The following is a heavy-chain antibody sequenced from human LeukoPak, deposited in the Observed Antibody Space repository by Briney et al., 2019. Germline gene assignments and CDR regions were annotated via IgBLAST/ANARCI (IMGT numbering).Heavy chain of an antibody. CDR2: ISYDGSNK. CDR1: GFTFSSYA. Sequence: PGGSLRLSCAASGFTFSSYAMSWVRQAPGKGLEWVAVISYDGSNKYYVDSVKGRFTISRDNSKNTLYLQMNSLRAEDTAIYYCAKQGYTTSWLYFDYWGQGTLVTVSS. J-gene: IGHJ4*02. V-gene: IGHV3-30*18. CDR3: AKQGYTTSWLYFDY. D-gene: IGHD5-12*01.